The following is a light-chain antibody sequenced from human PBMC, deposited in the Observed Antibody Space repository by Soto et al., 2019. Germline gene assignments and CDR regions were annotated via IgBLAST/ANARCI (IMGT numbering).Light chain of an antibody. CDR1: TNNIGSYNY. CDR2: EVT. CDR3: GYWDSSLSAVV. V-gene: IGLV2-14*01. J-gene: IGLJ2*01. Sequence: QSVLTQPASVSGSPGQSITLSCAGTTNNIGSYNYVSWFQQHPGDAPKLIIFEVTYRPSGISTRFSGSKSGTSATLGMTGLKTGDEDDYYCGYWDSSLSAVVFGGGTKVTVL.